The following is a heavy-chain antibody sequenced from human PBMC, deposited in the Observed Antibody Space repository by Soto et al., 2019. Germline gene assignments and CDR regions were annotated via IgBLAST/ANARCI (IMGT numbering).Heavy chain of an antibody. CDR2: ISSSSSYT. CDR1: GFTFSDYY. Sequence: QVQLVESGGCLVKPGGSLRLSCEASGFTFSDYYMSWIRQAPGKGLEWVSYISSSSSYTNYADSVKGRFNISRDNAKNSLHLQMNSLRAEDTAVYYCAREMYYGSGSYSAYWGQGTLVTVSS. CDR3: AREMYYGSGSYSAY. J-gene: IGHJ4*02. V-gene: IGHV3-11*05. D-gene: IGHD3-10*01.